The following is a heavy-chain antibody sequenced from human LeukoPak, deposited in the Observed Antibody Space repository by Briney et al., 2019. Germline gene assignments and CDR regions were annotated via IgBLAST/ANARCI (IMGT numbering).Heavy chain of an antibody. CDR2: IIPIFGTA. CDR3: AHSREVRGKRYYYGMDV. Sequence: SVKVSCKASGGTFSSYAMSWVRQAPGQGLEWMGGIIPIFGTANYAQKFQGRVTITADESATTAYMELSSLRSEDTAVYYCAHSREVRGKRYYYGMDVWGQGTTVTVSS. D-gene: IGHD3-10*01. J-gene: IGHJ6*02. CDR1: GGTFSSYA. V-gene: IGHV1-69*01.